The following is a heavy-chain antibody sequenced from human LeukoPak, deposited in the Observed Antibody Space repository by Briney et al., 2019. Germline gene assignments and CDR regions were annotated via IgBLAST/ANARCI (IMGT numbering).Heavy chain of an antibody. CDR3: AKDWGSSDWYNWFDP. D-gene: IGHD6-19*01. CDR1: GFTFSSYA. Sequence: PGGSLRLSCAASGFTFSSYAVSWVRQAPGKGLEWVSSISNSGGRTFYTDSVKGRLTISRDNSKNTLYLQMNSLRVEDTAVYYCAKDWGSSDWYNWFDPWGQGTLVTVSS. CDR2: ISNSGGRT. J-gene: IGHJ5*02. V-gene: IGHV3-23*01.